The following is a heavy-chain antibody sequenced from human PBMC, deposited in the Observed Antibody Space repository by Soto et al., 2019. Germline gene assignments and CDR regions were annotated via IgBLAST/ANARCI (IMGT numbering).Heavy chain of an antibody. V-gene: IGHV4-34*01. Sequence: SETLSLTCAVYGGSFSGYYWSWIRQPPGKGLEWIGEIYHSGSTNYNPSLKSRVTISVDKSKNQFSLKLSSVTAADTAVYYCARTDAAGTYYFDYWGQGTLVTVSS. D-gene: IGHD1-1*01. CDR3: ARTDAAGTYYFDY. CDR1: GGSFSGYY. J-gene: IGHJ4*02. CDR2: IYHSGST.